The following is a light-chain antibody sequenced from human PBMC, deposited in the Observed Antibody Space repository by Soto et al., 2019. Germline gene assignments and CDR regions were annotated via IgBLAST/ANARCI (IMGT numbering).Light chain of an antibody. V-gene: IGKV3-15*01. CDR1: QSVSNN. CDR3: QQYNNWSLT. Sequence: EIVMTQSPATLSVSPGERATVPCRASQSVSNNLAWYQQKAGQAPRLLIYGASTRATGIPARFSGSGYETEFTLTISSLQSEDFAVYYCQQYNNWSLTFGGGTKVEIK. J-gene: IGKJ4*01. CDR2: GAS.